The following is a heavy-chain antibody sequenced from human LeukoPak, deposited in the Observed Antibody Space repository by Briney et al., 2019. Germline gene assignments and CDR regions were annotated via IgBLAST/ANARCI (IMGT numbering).Heavy chain of an antibody. D-gene: IGHD6-13*01. CDR3: ARGRSYSRGKIDY. J-gene: IGHJ4*02. CDR1: GGSISSYY. Sequence: SETLSLTCTVSGGSISSYYWSWIRQPPGKGLEWIGYIYYSGSTNYNPSLKSRVTISVDTSKNQFSLKLSSVTAADTAVYYCARGRSYSRGKIDYWGQGTLVTVSS. CDR2: IYYSGST. V-gene: IGHV4-59*12.